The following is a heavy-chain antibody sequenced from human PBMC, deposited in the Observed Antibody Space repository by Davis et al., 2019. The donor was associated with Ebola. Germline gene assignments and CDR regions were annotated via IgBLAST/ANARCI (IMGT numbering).Heavy chain of an antibody. CDR2: INPSGGST. V-gene: IGHV1-46*01. D-gene: IGHD3-9*01. CDR3: AREAANDILTGYYDT. Sequence: AASVKVSCKASGYTFTSYYMHWVRQAPGQGLEWMGIINPSGGSTSYAQKFQGRVTMTRDTSTSTVYMELSSLRSEDTAVYYCAREAANDILTGYYDTWGQGTLVTVSS. CDR1: GYTFTSYY. J-gene: IGHJ5*02.